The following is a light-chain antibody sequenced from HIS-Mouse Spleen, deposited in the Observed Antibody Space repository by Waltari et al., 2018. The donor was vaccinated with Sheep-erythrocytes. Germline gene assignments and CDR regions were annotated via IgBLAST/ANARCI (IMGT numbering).Light chain of an antibody. Sequence: QSALTQPRPVSGTPGQPVALSCTGTSSDVGGIKYVHWDQQHPGKAPKLMIYDVSKRPSGVPDRFSGSKSGNTASLTISGLQAEDEADYYCCSYAGSYNHVFATGTKVTVL. CDR3: CSYAGSYNHV. J-gene: IGLJ1*01. CDR1: SSDVGGIKY. V-gene: IGLV2-11*01. CDR2: DVS.